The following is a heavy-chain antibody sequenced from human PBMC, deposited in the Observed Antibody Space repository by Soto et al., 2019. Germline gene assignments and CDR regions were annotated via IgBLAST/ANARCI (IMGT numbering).Heavy chain of an antibody. V-gene: IGHV1-18*04. J-gene: IGHJ4*02. CDR2: ISAYNGNT. Sequence: ASVKVSCKASGDTFTSYYMHWVRQAPGQGLEWVGWISAYNGNTNYAQKLQGRVPMTTATSTRTAYMELRSLRSDDTAVYYCARDEYSRSTLFDYWGQGTLVTV. CDR3: ARDEYSRSTLFDY. CDR1: GDTFTSYY. D-gene: IGHD6-6*01.